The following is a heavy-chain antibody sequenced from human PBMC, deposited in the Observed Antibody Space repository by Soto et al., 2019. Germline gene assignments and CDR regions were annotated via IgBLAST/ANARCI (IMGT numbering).Heavy chain of an antibody. V-gene: IGHV4-39*01. J-gene: IGHJ4*02. CDR1: GGSISNSSYY. CDR2: IYYSGST. D-gene: IGHD6-6*01. Sequence: QLQLQESGPGLVKPSETLSLTCTVSGGSISNSSYYWGWIRQPPGKGLEWIGSIYYSGSTYYNPSLKSRVTISVDTSKNQFSLKLSSVTAADTAVYYCASQGPLFPQLVQIDYWGQGTLVTGSS. CDR3: ASQGPLFPQLVQIDY.